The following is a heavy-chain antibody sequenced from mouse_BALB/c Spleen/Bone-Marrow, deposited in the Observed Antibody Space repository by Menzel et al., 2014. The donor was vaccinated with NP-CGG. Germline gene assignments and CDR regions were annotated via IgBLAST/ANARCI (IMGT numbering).Heavy chain of an antibody. CDR3: ARIYDYDRGAWFAY. Sequence: EVQLQQSGPELVKPGASVKISCKASGFSFTGYFMNWVMQSHGKSLEWIGRIKPYNGDTFYNQKFKGKATLTVDKSSNTAHMELRSLASEDSAVYYCARIYDYDRGAWFAYWGQGTLVTVSA. CDR1: GFSFTGYF. CDR2: IKPYNGDT. D-gene: IGHD2-4*01. V-gene: IGHV1-20*02. J-gene: IGHJ3*01.